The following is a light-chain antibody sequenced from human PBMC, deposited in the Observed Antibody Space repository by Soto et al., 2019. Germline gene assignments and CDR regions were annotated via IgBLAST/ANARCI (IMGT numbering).Light chain of an antibody. V-gene: IGKV1-5*01. CDR2: DAS. CDR1: QSISSW. CDR3: QQANSSTLT. J-gene: IGKJ4*01. Sequence: DIQITQSPSTLSASVGDRVTITCRASQSISSWLAWYQQKPGKAPKILIYDASSLESGVPSRFSGSGAGTDFTLTISSLQPEDFATYYCQQANSSTLTFGGGTKVDIK.